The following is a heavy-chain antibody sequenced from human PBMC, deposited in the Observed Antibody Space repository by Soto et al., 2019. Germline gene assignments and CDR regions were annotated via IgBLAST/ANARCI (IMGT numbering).Heavy chain of an antibody. CDR3: ARTDCSSTSCYTGDGVYYYYYGMDV. V-gene: IGHV1-69*06. CDR2: IIPIFGTA. CDR1: GGTFSSYA. J-gene: IGHJ6*02. Sequence: GASVKVSCKASGGTFSSYAISWVRQAPGQGLEWMGGIIPIFGTANYAQKFQGRVTITADKSTSTAYMELSSLRSEDTAVYYCARTDCSSTSCYTGDGVYYYYYGMDVWGQGTTVTV. D-gene: IGHD2-2*02.